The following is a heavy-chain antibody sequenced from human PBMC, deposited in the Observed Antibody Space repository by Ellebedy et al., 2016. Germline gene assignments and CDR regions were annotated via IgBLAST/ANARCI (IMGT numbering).Heavy chain of an antibody. J-gene: IGHJ4*02. Sequence: ETLSLXXAVYGGSFSGYYWSWVRQAPGKGLEWVSAISGSGGSTYYADSVKGRFTISRDNSKNTLYLQMNSLRAEDTAVYYCARDPRQGYYFDYWGQGTLVTVSS. CDR2: ISGSGGST. V-gene: IGHV3-23*01. CDR1: GGSFSGYY. CDR3: ARDPRQGYYFDY.